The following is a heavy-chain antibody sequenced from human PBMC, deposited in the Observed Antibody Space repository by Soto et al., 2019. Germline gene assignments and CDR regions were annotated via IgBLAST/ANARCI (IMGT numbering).Heavy chain of an antibody. CDR1: GGSFSGYY. D-gene: IGHD2-21*01. J-gene: IGHJ4*02. V-gene: IGHV4-34*01. Sequence: QVQLQQWGAGLLKPSETLSLTCAVYGGSFSGYYWSWIRQPPGQGLEWIGEINHSGSTRYNPSLKSRVTISVDTSKNQFSLKLSSVTAADTAVYYCARGLYETYCGGDCYSYYFDYWGQGTLVTVSS. CDR3: ARGLYETYCGGDCYSYYFDY. CDR2: INHSGST.